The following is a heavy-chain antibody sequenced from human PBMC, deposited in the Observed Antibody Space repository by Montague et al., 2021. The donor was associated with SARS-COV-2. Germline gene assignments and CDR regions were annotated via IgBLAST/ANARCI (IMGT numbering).Heavy chain of an antibody. Sequence: SLRLSCAASGFTSPDYAMHWVRQAPGKGLEWVSGINWNGNSRGYADSVKGRFTISRDNAANSLFLQMSSLRPEDTALYYCAAATYGSIAYWGQGNLVTVSS. CDR2: INWNGNSR. CDR1: GFTSPDYA. V-gene: IGHV3-9*02. J-gene: IGHJ4*02. CDR3: AAATYGSIAY. D-gene: IGHD3-10*01.